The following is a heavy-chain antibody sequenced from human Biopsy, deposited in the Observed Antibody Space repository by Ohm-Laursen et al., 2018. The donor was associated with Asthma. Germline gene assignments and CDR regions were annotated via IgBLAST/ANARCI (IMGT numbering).Heavy chain of an antibody. Sequence: SLRLSCSASGFTFGDNWMSWVRQVPGKGLEWVANIKHDGTEKNHVDSLKGRFTISRDNAKNSLYLQMNSLRAEDTAVYCCARTFHFWSPYHAEHYQLWGQGTLVTVSS. CDR2: IKHDGTEK. CDR3: ARTFHFWSPYHAEHYQL. J-gene: IGHJ1*01. CDR1: GFTFGDNW. D-gene: IGHD3-3*02. V-gene: IGHV3-7*01.